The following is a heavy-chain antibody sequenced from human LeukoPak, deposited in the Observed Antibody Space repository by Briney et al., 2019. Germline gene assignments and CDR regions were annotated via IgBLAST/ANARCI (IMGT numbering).Heavy chain of an antibody. J-gene: IGHJ6*03. V-gene: IGHV5-51*01. CDR1: GYSFTNYW. D-gene: IGHD2-15*01. CDR3: ARFAQHCSSSSCYSPNYYNMDV. Sequence: GESLKISCKGSGYSFTNYWIDWVRQMPGKGLEWMGIIYPGDSNTRYSPSFQGQVTFSVDKSISTAYLQWSSLKASDTAIYYCARFAQHCSSSSCYSPNYYNMDVWGKGTTVTVSS. CDR2: IYPGDSNT.